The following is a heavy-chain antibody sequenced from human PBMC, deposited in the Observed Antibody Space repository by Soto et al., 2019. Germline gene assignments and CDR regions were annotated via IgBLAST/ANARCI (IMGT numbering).Heavy chain of an antibody. Sequence: SETLSLTCTVSGGSISSSSYYWGWIRQPPGKGLEWIGSIYYSGSTYYNQSLKSRVTISVDTSKNQFSLKLNSVTAADTAVYYCASQGGYCFSTICFFLTTPFAYGGQGTLVT. J-gene: IGHJ4*02. D-gene: IGHD2-2*03. CDR2: IYYSGST. V-gene: IGHV4-39*01. CDR3: ASQGGYCFSTICFFLTTPFAY. CDR1: GGSISSSSYY.